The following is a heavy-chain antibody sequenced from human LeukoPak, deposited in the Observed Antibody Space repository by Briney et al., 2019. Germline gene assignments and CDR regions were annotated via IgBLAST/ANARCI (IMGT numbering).Heavy chain of an antibody. J-gene: IGHJ6*03. CDR1: GFTFSSYV. D-gene: IGHD3-16*01. CDR2: IGSSDGGT. CDR3: AKLGGHPLHNYYVGV. Sequence: GGSLRLSCASSGFTFSSYVMTWVRQAPGKGLEWVSSIGSSDGGTYYADSVKGRFTISRDNSNNTLYLQMNSLRAEDTAVYYCAKLGGHPLHNYYVGVWGKGTTVAVSS. V-gene: IGHV3-23*01.